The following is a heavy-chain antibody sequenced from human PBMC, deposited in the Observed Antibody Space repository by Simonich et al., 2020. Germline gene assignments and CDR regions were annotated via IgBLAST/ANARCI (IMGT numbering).Heavy chain of an antibody. CDR3: ARQRVLMVYAIDY. Sequence: QLQLQESGPGLVKPSETLSLTCTVSGGSVSSSSYYWGWVRQPPGKGLEWSGSIYYSGSTYYNPSPKRRVTITVDKSKNQFPLKQSTGTAADTAVYYCARQRVLMVYAIDYWGQGTLVTVSS. CDR2: IYYSGST. J-gene: IGHJ4*02. V-gene: IGHV4-39*01. D-gene: IGHD2-8*01. CDR1: GGSVSSSSYY.